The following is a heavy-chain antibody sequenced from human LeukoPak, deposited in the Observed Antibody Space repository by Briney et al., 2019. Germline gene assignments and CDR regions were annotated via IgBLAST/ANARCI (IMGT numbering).Heavy chain of an antibody. D-gene: IGHD3-10*01. CDR1: GFTFSTYW. CDR3: ARDYAGSPDY. Sequence: AGGSLRLSCTASGFTFSTYWINWVRHSPGKGLVWVALINGDGSTTTHADSVKGRFTISRDNAKNTAYLQMNSLRDEDTAVYFCARDYAGSPDYWGQGTLVTVSA. CDR2: INGDGSTT. J-gene: IGHJ4*02. V-gene: IGHV3-74*03.